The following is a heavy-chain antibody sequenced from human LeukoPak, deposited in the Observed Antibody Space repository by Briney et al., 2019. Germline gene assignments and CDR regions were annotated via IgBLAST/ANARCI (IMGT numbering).Heavy chain of an antibody. D-gene: IGHD2-21*02. J-gene: IGHJ6*02. V-gene: IGHV3-21*01. CDR3: ARVGCGPSRDHIVVVTAKWGYYGMDV. Sequence: NPGGSLRLSCAASGFTFSSYSMNWVRQAPGKGLEWVSSISSSSSYIYYAGSVKGRFTISRDNAKNSLYLQMNSLRAEDTAVYYCARVGCGPSRDHIVVVTAKWGYYGMDVWGQGTTVTVAS. CDR2: ISSSSSYI. CDR1: GFTFSSYS.